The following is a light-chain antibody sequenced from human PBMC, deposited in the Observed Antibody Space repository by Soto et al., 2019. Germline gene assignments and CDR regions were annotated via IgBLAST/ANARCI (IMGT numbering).Light chain of an antibody. Sequence: QSVLTQPPSVSGAPGQRVTISCTGSSSNIGAGYDVHWYQQLPGTAPKLLIYNNNNRHSRAPDRFSGSKSVTSASLAITGLQADGEADYYCQSYDSSLSGVVFGGGTKLTVL. CDR2: NNN. J-gene: IGLJ2*01. V-gene: IGLV1-40*01. CDR1: SSNIGAGYD. CDR3: QSYDSSLSGVV.